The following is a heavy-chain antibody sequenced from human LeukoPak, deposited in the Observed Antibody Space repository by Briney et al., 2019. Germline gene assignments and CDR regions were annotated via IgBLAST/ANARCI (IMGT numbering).Heavy chain of an antibody. J-gene: IGHJ4*02. CDR3: AKGGIYCSSTSCPRPFDY. Sequence: GGSLRLSCAASGFTVSSNYMSWVRQAPGKGLEWVSVIYSGGSTYYADSVKGRFTISRDNSKNTLYLQMNSLRAEDTAVYYCAKGGIYCSSTSCPRPFDYWGQGTLVTVSS. CDR2: IYSGGST. CDR1: GFTVSSNY. D-gene: IGHD2-2*01. V-gene: IGHV3-53*01.